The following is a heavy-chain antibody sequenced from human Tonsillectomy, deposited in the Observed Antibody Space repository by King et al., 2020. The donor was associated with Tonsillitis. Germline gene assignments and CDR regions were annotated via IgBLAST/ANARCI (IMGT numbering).Heavy chain of an antibody. D-gene: IGHD4-23*01. CDR1: GSSISSSYC. CDR3: ARNPVGGNSIFYYGVDV. J-gene: IGHJ6*02. V-gene: IGHV4-38-2*01. CDR2: VYHSGTT. Sequence: QLQESGPGLVKPSETLSLSCAVSGSSISSSYCWAWIRQPPGKGLEWIGSVYHSGTTYYNPSLKSRVTISLATSKNQFSLNLSSVTAADAAVYYCARNPVGGNSIFYYGVDVWGQGTTVTVSS.